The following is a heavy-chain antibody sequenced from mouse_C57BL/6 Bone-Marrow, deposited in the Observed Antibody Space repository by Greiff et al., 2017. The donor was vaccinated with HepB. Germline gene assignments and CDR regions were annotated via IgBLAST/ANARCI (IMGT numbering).Heavy chain of an antibody. J-gene: IGHJ2*01. V-gene: IGHV1-9*01. CDR1: GYTFTASW. CDR3: ARGGRDY. Sequence: VQQQQSGAELMKPGAPVKFSCKATGYTFTASWIEWVKQRPGHGLEWIGEILPGSGGTNYNEKLKGKATFTADTSSNTAYMQLSSLTPEDSAIYDCARGGRDYWGQGTTLTVSS. CDR2: ILPGSGGT.